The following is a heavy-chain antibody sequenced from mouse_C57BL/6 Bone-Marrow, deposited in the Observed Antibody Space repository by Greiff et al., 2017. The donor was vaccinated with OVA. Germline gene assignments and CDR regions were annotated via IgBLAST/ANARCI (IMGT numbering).Heavy chain of an antibody. CDR1: GFNIKNTY. Sequence: VQLQQSVAELVRPGASVKLSCTASGFNIKNTYMHWVKQRPEQGLEWIGRIDPANGNTKYAPKFQGKATITADTSSNTAYLQLSSLTSEDTTIYYCASRVSVYYGNSYAMDYWGQGTSVTVSS. CDR2: IDPANGNT. V-gene: IGHV14-3*01. D-gene: IGHD2-1*01. CDR3: ASRVSVYYGNSYAMDY. J-gene: IGHJ4*01.